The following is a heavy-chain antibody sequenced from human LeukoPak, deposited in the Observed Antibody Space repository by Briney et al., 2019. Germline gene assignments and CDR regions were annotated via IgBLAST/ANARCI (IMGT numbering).Heavy chain of an antibody. D-gene: IGHD3-10*01. Sequence: PSETLSLTCTVSGGSISSGSYYWSWIRQPAGKGLEWIGRIYTSGSTNYSPSLKSRVTISVDTSKNQFSLKLSSVTAADTAVYYCARHSPDYGSGTYFDYWGQGTLVTVSS. CDR1: GGSISSGSYY. V-gene: IGHV4-61*02. CDR2: IYTSGST. J-gene: IGHJ4*02. CDR3: ARHSPDYGSGTYFDY.